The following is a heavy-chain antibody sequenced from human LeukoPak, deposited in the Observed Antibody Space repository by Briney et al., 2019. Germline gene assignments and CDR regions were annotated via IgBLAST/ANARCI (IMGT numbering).Heavy chain of an antibody. D-gene: IGHD3-3*01. J-gene: IGHJ6*02. CDR2: TSGSGGNT. CDR3: AKRYDCWNGSFNYYNMDV. Sequence: GRSLRPSSVRSAPSPSSYATSWVRHAPGKGLEWDSATSGSGGNTYYADSIKGRFTISRDTSKNTLYLHMNSLRAEDTAVYYCAKRYDCWNGSFNYYNMDVWGQGTTVTVSS. CDR1: APSPSSYA. V-gene: IGHV3-23*01.